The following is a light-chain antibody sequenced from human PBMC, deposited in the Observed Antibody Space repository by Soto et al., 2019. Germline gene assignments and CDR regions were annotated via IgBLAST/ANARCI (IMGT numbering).Light chain of an antibody. CDR2: GAS. V-gene: IGKV3-20*01. CDR3: QRYGSSPRVA. J-gene: IGKJ1*01. Sequence: EKVLTQGKSIQPLCRGKRKKHSCRASQSVSSSYLAWYQQKPGQAPRLLIYGASSRATGIPDRFSGSGSGTDFTLTISRLEPEDFAVYYCQRYGSSPRVAFGQETVVDIK. CDR1: QSVSSSY.